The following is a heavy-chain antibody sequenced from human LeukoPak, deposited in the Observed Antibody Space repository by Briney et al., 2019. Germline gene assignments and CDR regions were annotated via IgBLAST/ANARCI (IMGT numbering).Heavy chain of an antibody. V-gene: IGHV4-59*08. CDR3: ARGSGYSGYGEYFYYYYGMDV. Sequence: PSETLSLTCTVSGGSISSYYWSWIRQPPGKGLEWIGYIYYSGSTNYNPSLKSRVTISVDTSKNQFSLKLGSVTAADTAVYYCARGSGYSGYGEYFYYYYGMDVWGQGTTVTVSS. CDR1: GGSISSYY. J-gene: IGHJ6*02. D-gene: IGHD5-12*01. CDR2: IYYSGST.